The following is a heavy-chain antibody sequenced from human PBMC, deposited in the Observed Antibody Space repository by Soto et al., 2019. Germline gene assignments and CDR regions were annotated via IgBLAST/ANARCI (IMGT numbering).Heavy chain of an antibody. D-gene: IGHD1-1*01. Sequence: QVPLVQSGAEVRKPGASVKVSCEASGYTFTSYDIYWVRQATGQGLEWMGWMNPNTGNSAYAQKFQGRVTVTSDTSINTVHMELSSLRSEDTAVYYCARRAETNGWNGFGADKYYFDFWGQGTLVTVSS. CDR1: GYTFTSYD. J-gene: IGHJ4*02. CDR3: ARRAETNGWNGFGADKYYFDF. V-gene: IGHV1-8*01. CDR2: MNPNTGNS.